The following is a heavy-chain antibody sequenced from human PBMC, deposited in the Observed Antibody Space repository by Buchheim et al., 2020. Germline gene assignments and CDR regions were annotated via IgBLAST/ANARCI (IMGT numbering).Heavy chain of an antibody. V-gene: IGHV3-30*18. D-gene: IGHD6-13*01. CDR1: GFTFSNYG. CDR3: AKRAGGSSSWAPMDV. CDR2: ILYDGSKE. J-gene: IGHJ6*03. Sequence: QVQLVESGGGVVQPGRSLRLSCAASGFTFSNYGMHWVRQAPGKGLEWVAVILYDGSKEYCADSVKGRFTISRDNSKNTMYLQMNSLRAEDTAVYYCAKRAGGSSSWAPMDVWGKGTT.